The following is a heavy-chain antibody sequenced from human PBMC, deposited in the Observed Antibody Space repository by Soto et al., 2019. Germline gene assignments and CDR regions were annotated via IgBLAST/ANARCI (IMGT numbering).Heavy chain of an antibody. D-gene: IGHD3-3*01. J-gene: IGHJ6*02. Sequence: GGSLRLSCAASGFTFSSYGMHWVRQAPGKGLEWVAVIWYDGSNKYYADSVKGRFTISRDNSKNTLYLQMNSLRAEDTAVYYCARGRFDDHYYYGMDVWGQGTTVTVSS. V-gene: IGHV3-33*01. CDR2: IWYDGSNK. CDR1: GFTFSSYG. CDR3: ARGRFDDHYYYGMDV.